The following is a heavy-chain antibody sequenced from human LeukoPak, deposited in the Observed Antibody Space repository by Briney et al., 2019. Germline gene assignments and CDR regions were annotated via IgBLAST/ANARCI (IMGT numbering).Heavy chain of an antibody. Sequence: SVKVSCKASGGTFSSYAISWVRQAPGQGLEWMGGIIPIFGIANYAQKFQGRVTITADESTSTAYMELSSLRSEDTAVYYCARSPAFGVVIIRNWFDPWGQETLVTVSS. V-gene: IGHV1-69*13. J-gene: IGHJ5*02. D-gene: IGHD3-3*01. CDR2: IIPIFGIA. CDR1: GGTFSSYA. CDR3: ARSPAFGVVIIRNWFDP.